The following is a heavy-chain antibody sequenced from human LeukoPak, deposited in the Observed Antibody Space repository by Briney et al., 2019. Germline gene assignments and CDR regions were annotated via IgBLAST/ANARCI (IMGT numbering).Heavy chain of an antibody. V-gene: IGHV3-21*01. J-gene: IGHJ4*02. CDR1: RFTFSNYK. Sequence: GSLRLSCAASRFTFSNYKLNWVRQASGQGLEWVSSITSSSTYIYYADSVKGRFTLSRDTARNSLYLQMNRLRAEDTAVYYCARESGSGEFDYWGQGTLVTVSS. CDR3: ARESGSGEFDY. CDR2: ITSSSTYI. D-gene: IGHD6-19*01.